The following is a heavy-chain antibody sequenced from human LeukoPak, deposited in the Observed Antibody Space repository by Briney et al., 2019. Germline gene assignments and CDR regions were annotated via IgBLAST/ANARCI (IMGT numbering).Heavy chain of an antibody. CDR1: GFTFSSYW. CDR2: INSDGSTT. CDR3: ARVRKDIVVVPGAMRDTYYFDY. J-gene: IGHJ4*02. Sequence: PGGSLRLSCAASGFTFSSYWMHWVRQAPGKGLVWVSRINSDGSTTSYADSVKGRFTISRDNAKNTLYLQMNSLRAEDTAVYYCARVRKDIVVVPGAMRDTYYFDYWGQGTLVTVSS. V-gene: IGHV3-74*01. D-gene: IGHD2-2*01.